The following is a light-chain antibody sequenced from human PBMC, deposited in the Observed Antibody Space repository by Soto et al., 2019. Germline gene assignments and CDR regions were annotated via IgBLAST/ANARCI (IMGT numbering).Light chain of an antibody. Sequence: EIVLTQFPGTLSLSPGESATLSCRASQSVSSSYLAWYQQKPGQAPRVLIYGASSRASGIPDRFSGRGSGTDFTLTISRLEPEDFAVYYCQQCGSSPLTFGGGTRVEIK. CDR1: QSVSSSY. V-gene: IGKV3-20*01. CDR3: QQCGSSPLT. CDR2: GAS. J-gene: IGKJ4*01.